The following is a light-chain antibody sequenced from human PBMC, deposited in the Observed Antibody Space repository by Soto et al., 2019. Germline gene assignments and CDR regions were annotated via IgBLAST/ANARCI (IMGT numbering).Light chain of an antibody. Sequence: DIQMTQSPTSLSASVGDRVTITRRASQGIRNFVAWYQQKPGKATKLLIYAASTLQSGVPSGFSGSGSGADFTLSITRLQPEDVATYSCQKYSSVPVFGPGTKVEIK. CDR2: AAS. V-gene: IGKV1-27*01. J-gene: IGKJ3*01. CDR1: QGIRNF. CDR3: QKYSSVPV.